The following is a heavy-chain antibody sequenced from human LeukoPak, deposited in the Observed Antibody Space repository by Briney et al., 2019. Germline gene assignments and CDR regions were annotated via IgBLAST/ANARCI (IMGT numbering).Heavy chain of an antibody. Sequence: GGSLRLSCAASGFTFSSYSMNWVRQAPGKGLEWVSSISSSSYIYYADSVKGRFTLYRDNAKNSLYLQMNSLRAEDAAVYYCARDSSGFDYWGQGTLVTVSS. D-gene: IGHD6-19*01. CDR1: GFTFSSYS. CDR3: ARDSSGFDY. CDR2: ISSSSYI. J-gene: IGHJ4*02. V-gene: IGHV3-21*01.